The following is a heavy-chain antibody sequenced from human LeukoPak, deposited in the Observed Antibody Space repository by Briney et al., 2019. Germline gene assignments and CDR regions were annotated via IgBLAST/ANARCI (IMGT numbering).Heavy chain of an antibody. D-gene: IGHD4-23*01. CDR2: INPSGGST. CDR3: ARDRRTVVTRYYFDY. V-gene: IGHV1-46*01. Sequence: ASVKVSCKASGYTFTSYYMHWVRQAPGQGLEWMGIINPSGGSTSYAQKFQGRVTMTRDTSTSTAYMELSRLRSDDTAVYYCARDRRTVVTRYYFDYWGQGTLVTVSS. J-gene: IGHJ4*02. CDR1: GYTFTSYY.